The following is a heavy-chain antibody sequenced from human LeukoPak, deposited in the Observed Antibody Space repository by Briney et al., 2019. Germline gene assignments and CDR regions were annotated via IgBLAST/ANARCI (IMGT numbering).Heavy chain of an antibody. Sequence: PSGDRTSYAQKFQGRVTMTSDTSTNTVYMELSSLRSEDTAVYYCARVPYDSSGYYYFDFWGQGTLVTVSS. CDR2: PSGDRT. V-gene: IGHV1-46*01. CDR3: ARVPYDSSGYYYFDF. D-gene: IGHD3-22*01. J-gene: IGHJ4*02.